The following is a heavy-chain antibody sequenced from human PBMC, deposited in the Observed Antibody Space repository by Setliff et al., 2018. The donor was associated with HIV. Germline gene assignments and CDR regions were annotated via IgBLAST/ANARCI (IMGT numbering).Heavy chain of an antibody. CDR3: ARGLPGTYRCSYYYYYTDV. Sequence: PSETLSLTCAVYGGSFSGYYWSWIRQPPGKGLEWIGEINHSGSTNYNPSLKSRVTISIDTSKNQFSLKVSSVTAADMALYYCARGLPGTYRCSYYYYYTDVWDKGTRVTVSS. CDR2: INHSGST. J-gene: IGHJ6*03. D-gene: IGHD3-16*02. CDR1: GGSFSGYY. V-gene: IGHV4-34*01.